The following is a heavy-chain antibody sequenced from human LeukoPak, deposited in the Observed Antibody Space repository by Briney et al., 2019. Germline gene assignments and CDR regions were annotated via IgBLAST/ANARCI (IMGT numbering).Heavy chain of an antibody. D-gene: IGHD1-20*01. CDR2: IYYSGST. V-gene: IGHV4-61*08. CDR1: GGSISSGGYY. CDR3: ARDITGNFIFDY. Sequence: SETLSLTCTVSGGSISSGGYYWSWIRQPPGKGLEWIGYIYYSGSTNYNPSLKSRVTISVDTSKNQFSLKLSSVTAADTAVYYCARDITGNFIFDYWGQGTLVTVSS. J-gene: IGHJ4*02.